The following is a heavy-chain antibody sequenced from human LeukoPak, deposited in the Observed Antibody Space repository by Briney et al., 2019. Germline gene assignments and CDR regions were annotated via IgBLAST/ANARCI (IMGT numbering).Heavy chain of an antibody. CDR2: ISGSGGST. J-gene: IGHJ4*02. V-gene: IGHV3-23*01. D-gene: IGHD6-25*01. CDR3: AKGPIAATSDFG. Sequence: GGSLRLSCAASGFTFSGYAMSWVRQAPGKGLEWVSAISGSGGSTYYADSVKGRFTFSRDNSKNTLYLQMNSLRAEDTAVYYCAKGPIAATSDFGWGQGTLVTVSS. CDR1: GFTFSGYA.